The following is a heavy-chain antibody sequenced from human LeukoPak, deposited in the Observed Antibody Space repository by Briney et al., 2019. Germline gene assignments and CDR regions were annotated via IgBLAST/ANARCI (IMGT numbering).Heavy chain of an antibody. CDR3: AKTPGIVGATTFDY. J-gene: IGHJ4*02. D-gene: IGHD1-26*01. CDR1: GFTFDDYA. V-gene: IGHV3-9*01. Sequence: PGRSLRLSCAASGFTFDDYAMHWVRQAPGKGLEWVSGISWSSGSIGYADSVKGRFSISRDNAKNSLYLQMNSLRAEDTAVYYCAKTPGIVGATTFDYWGQGTLVTVSS. CDR2: ISWSSGSI.